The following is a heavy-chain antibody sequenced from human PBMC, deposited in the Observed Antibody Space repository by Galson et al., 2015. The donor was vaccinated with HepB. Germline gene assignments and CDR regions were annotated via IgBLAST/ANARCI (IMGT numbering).Heavy chain of an antibody. CDR3: TRANGIQFFSSYYFDY. J-gene: IGHJ4*02. D-gene: IGHD4-11*01. Sequence: SVKVSCKASGYTFTAYYLHWVRQAPGQGPEWMGWINPDSGDTYSAPTFHGRVTMTRDTSTRTAYMELRRLTSDDTAMYYCTRANGIQFFSSYYFDYWGQGALVTVAS. CDR2: INPDSGDT. V-gene: IGHV1-2*02. CDR1: GYTFTAYY.